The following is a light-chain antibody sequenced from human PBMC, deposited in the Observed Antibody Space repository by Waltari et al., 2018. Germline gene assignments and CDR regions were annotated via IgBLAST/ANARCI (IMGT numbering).Light chain of an antibody. CDR2: KDN. Sequence: SYELTQPPSVSVSPGQTARITWSGDALAKKYGRWFQQKPGQAPVLVIYKDNERPSGIPERFSGSSSGSTVTLTISGAQVEDEADYYCYSAADNNQWVFGGGTKLTVL. CDR3: YSAADNNQWV. CDR1: ALAKKY. V-gene: IGLV3-27*01. J-gene: IGLJ3*02.